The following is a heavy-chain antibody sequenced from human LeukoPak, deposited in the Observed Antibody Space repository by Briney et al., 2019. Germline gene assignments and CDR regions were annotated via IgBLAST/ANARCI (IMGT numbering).Heavy chain of an antibody. CDR2: IRDDGGLK. CDR1: GFTFSGYW. CDR3: ARDLPWGYFDY. J-gene: IGHJ4*02. D-gene: IGHD7-27*01. V-gene: IGHV3-7*01. Sequence: GGSLRLSCTVSGFTFSGYWMSWVRQAPGKGLEWVANIRDDGGLKNYVDFVKGRFTISRDNAKNSVSLQMNSLRAEDTAVYYCARDLPWGYFDYWGQGTLVTVSS.